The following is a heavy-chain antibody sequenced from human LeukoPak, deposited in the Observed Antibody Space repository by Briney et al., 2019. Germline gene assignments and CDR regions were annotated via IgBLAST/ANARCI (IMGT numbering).Heavy chain of an antibody. CDR3: AEFGVTTSYYYYYYMDV. CDR2: ISGSGGST. V-gene: IGHV3-23*01. J-gene: IGHJ6*03. Sequence: PGGSLRLSCAASGFTFSSYAMSWVRQAPGKGLEWVSAISGSGGSTYYADSVKGRFTISRDNSKNTLYLQMNSLRAEDTAVYYCAEFGVTTSYYYYYYMDVWGKGTTVTVSS. D-gene: IGHD4-17*01. CDR1: GFTFSSYA.